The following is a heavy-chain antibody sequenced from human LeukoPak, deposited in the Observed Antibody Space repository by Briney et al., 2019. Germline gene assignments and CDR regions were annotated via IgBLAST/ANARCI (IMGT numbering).Heavy chain of an antibody. V-gene: IGHV4-4*07. Sequence: SETLSLTCTVSGGSISSYYWSWIRQPAGKGLEWIGRIYTSGSTNYNPSLKSRVTMSVDTSKNQFSLKPSSVTAADTAVYYCARSGYSSSSTPFDYWGQGTLVTVSS. D-gene: IGHD6-13*01. CDR2: IYTSGST. CDR3: ARSGYSSSSTPFDY. J-gene: IGHJ4*02. CDR1: GGSISSYY.